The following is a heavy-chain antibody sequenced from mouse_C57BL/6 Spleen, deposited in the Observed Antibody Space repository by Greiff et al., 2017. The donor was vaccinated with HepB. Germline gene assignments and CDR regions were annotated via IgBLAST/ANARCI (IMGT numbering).Heavy chain of an antibody. CDR2: IYPGSGST. V-gene: IGHV1-55*01. J-gene: IGHJ4*01. Sequence: VQLQQPGAELVKPGASVKMSCKASGYTFTSYWITWVKQRPGQGLEWIGDIYPGSGSTNHNEKFKSKATLTVDTSSSTAYMQLSSLTSEDSAVYYCARSSNFYAMDYWGQGTSVTVSS. CDR3: ARSSNFYAMDY. CDR1: GYTFTSYW. D-gene: IGHD2-5*01.